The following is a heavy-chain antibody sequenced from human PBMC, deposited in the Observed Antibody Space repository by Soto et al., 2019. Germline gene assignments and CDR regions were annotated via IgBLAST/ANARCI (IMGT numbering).Heavy chain of an antibody. CDR3: AGAQDGYKSY. V-gene: IGHV4-34*01. D-gene: IGHD5-12*01. CDR2: INHSGTT. Sequence: QVQLQQWGAGLLKPSETLSLTCAVYGGSFSGYYWSRIRQPPGKGLEWIGEINHSGTTNYNPSLKGRVTMAVGTSKNQFSLKLSYVAAADTAVYYCAGAQDGYKSYWGQGTLVTVSS. J-gene: IGHJ4*02. CDR1: GGSFSGYY.